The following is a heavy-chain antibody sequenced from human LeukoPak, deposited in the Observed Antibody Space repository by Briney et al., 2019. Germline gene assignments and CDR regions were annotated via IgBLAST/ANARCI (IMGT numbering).Heavy chain of an antibody. CDR1: GYTFTSYY. V-gene: IGHV1-46*01. Sequence: ASVKVSCETSGYTFTSYYMHWVRQAPGQGLEWMGIIKPSGGGRTYAQKFQSRVTMTRDTSTNTVYMELSSLRSEDTAVYYCARGYDSSSWYVRPRAPQHPTSPFDYWGQGTLVTVSS. J-gene: IGHJ4*02. CDR2: IKPSGGGR. D-gene: IGHD6-13*01. CDR3: ARGYDSSSWYVRPRAPQHPTSPFDY.